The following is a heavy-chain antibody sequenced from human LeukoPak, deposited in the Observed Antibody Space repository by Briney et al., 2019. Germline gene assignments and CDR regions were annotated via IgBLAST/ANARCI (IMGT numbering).Heavy chain of an antibody. D-gene: IGHD2-2*02. CDR3: ARGGCSSTSCYTGYYMDV. V-gene: IGHV1-69*13. Sequence: ASVKVSCKASGGTFSSYAISWVRQAPGQGLEWMGGIIPIFGTANYAQKFQGRVTITADESTSTAYMELSSLRSEDTAVYYCARGGCSSTSCYTGYYMDVWGKGTTVTVSS. J-gene: IGHJ6*03. CDR1: GGTFSSYA. CDR2: IIPIFGTA.